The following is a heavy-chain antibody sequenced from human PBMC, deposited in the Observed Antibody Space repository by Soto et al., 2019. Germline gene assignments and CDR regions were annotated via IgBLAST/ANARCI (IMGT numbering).Heavy chain of an antibody. CDR1: GGTFSSYT. CDR3: AREVAADGTFREDVFDI. D-gene: IGHD6-13*01. Sequence: SVKVSCKASGGTFSSYTISWVRQAPGQGLEWMGRIIPIFSTTNYAQKFQGRVTMTADESTITAYLELSSLKHDDTAVYYCAREVAADGTFREDVFDIWGQGTLVTVSS. CDR2: IIPIFSTT. V-gene: IGHV1-69*13. J-gene: IGHJ3*02.